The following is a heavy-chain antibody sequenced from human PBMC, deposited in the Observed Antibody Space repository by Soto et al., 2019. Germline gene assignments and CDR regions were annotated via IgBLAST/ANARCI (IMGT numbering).Heavy chain of an antibody. CDR2: IYHSGST. J-gene: IGHJ4*02. Sequence: SETLSLTCAVSGGSISSSNWWSWVRQPPGKGLEWIGEIYHSGSTNYNPSPKSRVTISVDKSKNQFSLKLSSVTAADTAVYFCARHDGSRSTDYWGQGTLVTVS. V-gene: IGHV4-4*02. CDR3: ARHDGSRSTDY. D-gene: IGHD3-10*01. CDR1: GGSISSSNW.